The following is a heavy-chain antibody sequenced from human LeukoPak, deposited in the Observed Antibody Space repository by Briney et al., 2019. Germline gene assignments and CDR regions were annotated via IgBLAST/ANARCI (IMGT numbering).Heavy chain of an antibody. CDR1: GYTFTGYY. V-gene: IGHV1-2*02. J-gene: IGHJ6*03. D-gene: IGHD3-10*01. CDR3: ARGTMVRGVKGYYYYMDV. CDR2: INPNSGGT. Sequence: ASVKVSCKASGYTFTGYYMHWVRQAPGQGLEWRGWINPNSGGTNYAQKFKGRVTMTRDTYKSTAYMEMSRVRAGDPGRYYCARGTMVRGVKGYYYYMDVWGKGTTVTVSS.